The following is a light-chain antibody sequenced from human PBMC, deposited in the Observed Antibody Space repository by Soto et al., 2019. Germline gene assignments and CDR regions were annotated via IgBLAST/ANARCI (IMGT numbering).Light chain of an antibody. J-gene: IGKJ1*01. CDR3: QQYYAIPRT. CDR1: QSVLDRSNNKNY. CDR2: WAS. V-gene: IGKV4-1*01. Sequence: DIVMTQSPDSLAVSLGERAIINCKSSQSVLDRSNNKNYLTWYQQKPGQPPKPLIYWASTREFGVPDRFSGSGSGTDFXLXXXSLQAEDVALYYCQQYYAIPRTFGQGTKVEIK.